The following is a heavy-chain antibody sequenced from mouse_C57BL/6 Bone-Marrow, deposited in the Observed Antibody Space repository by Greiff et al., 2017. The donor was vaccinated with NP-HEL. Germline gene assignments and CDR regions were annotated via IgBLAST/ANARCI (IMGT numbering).Heavy chain of an antibody. Sequence: QVQLQQSGPELVKPGASVKLSCKASGYTFTSYDINWVKQRPGQGLEWIGWIYPRDGSTKYNEKFKGKATLTVDTSSSTAYMELHSLTSEDSAVYFCARSPITTVVAPYYYAMDYWGQGTSVTVSS. V-gene: IGHV1-85*01. CDR3: ARSPITTVVAPYYYAMDY. CDR2: IYPRDGST. D-gene: IGHD1-1*01. J-gene: IGHJ4*01. CDR1: GYTFTSYD.